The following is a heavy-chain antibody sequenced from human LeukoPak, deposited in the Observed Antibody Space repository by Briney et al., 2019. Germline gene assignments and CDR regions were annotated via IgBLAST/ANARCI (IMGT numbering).Heavy chain of an antibody. CDR1: GDSISNYY. Sequence: PSETLSLTCTVSGDSISNYYWSWLRQSPGKGLEWIGFIYNRGSTKYNPSLNSRITISVDTSKNQISLKLSSVTAADTAVYYCARGVETAEVSIWGQGTMVTVSS. V-gene: IGHV4-59*01. J-gene: IGHJ3*02. D-gene: IGHD5-24*01. CDR2: IYNRGST. CDR3: ARGVETAEVSI.